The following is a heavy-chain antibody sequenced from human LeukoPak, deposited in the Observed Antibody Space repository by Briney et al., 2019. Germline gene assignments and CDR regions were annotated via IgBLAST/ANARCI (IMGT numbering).Heavy chain of an antibody. D-gene: IGHD3-10*01. V-gene: IGHV3-15*05. CDR3: TTIIYPPPSDAFDI. CDR2: IKSRGNGETT. Sequence: PGGSLRLSCAVSGFSLSTHRMNWVRQAPGKGLEWVGRIKSRGNGETTDYIAPVRGRFIISRDDSKNMLYLQMNGLKTEDTAMYFCTTIIYPPPSDAFDIWGQGTMVTVSS. J-gene: IGHJ3*02. CDR1: GFSLSTHR.